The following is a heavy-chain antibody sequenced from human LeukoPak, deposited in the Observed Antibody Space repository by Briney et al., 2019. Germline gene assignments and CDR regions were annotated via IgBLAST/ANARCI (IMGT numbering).Heavy chain of an antibody. CDR1: GGSFSGYY. CDR3: ARAGGSNFWYFDP. J-gene: IGHJ2*01. Sequence: SETLSLTCAVYGGSFSGYYWSWIRQPPGKGLEWIGEINHSGSTNYNPSLKSRVTISVDTSKNQFSLKLSSVAAADTAVYYCARAGGSNFWYFDPWGRGTLVTVSS. CDR2: INHSGST. V-gene: IGHV4-34*01. D-gene: IGHD1-26*01.